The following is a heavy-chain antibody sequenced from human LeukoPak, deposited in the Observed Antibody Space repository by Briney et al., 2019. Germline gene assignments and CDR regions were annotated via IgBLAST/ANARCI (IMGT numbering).Heavy chain of an antibody. Sequence: RGSLRLSCAASGFTFSSYWMSWVRQAPGKGLEWVANIKQDGSEKYYRDSVKGRFTISTDNAKNSTWHQMNSLRAEHTSMCYGARARTRYTGSYGGAFDIWGKGTMVTVSS. CDR1: GFTFSSYW. J-gene: IGHJ3*02. CDR2: IKQDGSEK. D-gene: IGHD1-26*01. CDR3: ARARTRYTGSYGGAFDI. V-gene: IGHV3-7*01.